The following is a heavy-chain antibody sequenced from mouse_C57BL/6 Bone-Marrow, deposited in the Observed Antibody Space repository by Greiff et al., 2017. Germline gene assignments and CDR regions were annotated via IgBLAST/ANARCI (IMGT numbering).Heavy chain of an antibody. Sequence: QVQLQQPGAELVKPGASVKLSCKASGYTFTSYWMHWVKQRPGRGLEWIGRIDPNSGGTKYNEKFKSKATLTVDKPSSTAYMQLSSLTSEDAAVYDYAKDYGSSSDYDAMDYWGQGTSVTVSS. CDR3: AKDYGSSSDYDAMDY. V-gene: IGHV1-72*01. J-gene: IGHJ4*01. CDR2: IDPNSGGT. D-gene: IGHD1-1*01. CDR1: GYTFTSYW.